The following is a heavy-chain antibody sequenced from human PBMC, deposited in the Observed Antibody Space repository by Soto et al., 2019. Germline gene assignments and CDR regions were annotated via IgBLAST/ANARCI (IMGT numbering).Heavy chain of an antibody. V-gene: IGHV3-21*01. D-gene: IGHD2-2*01. Sequence: GGSLRLSCAASGFTFSSYSMNWVRQAPGKGLEWVSSISSSSSYIYYADSVKGRFTISRDNAKNSLYLQMNSLRAEDTAVYYCAREGYCSSTSCARYYYYYMDVWGKGTTVTVSS. CDR1: GFTFSSYS. J-gene: IGHJ6*03. CDR3: AREGYCSSTSCARYYYYYMDV. CDR2: ISSSSSYI.